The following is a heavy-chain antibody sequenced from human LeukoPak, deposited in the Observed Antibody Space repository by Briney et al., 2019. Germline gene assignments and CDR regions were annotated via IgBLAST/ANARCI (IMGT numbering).Heavy chain of an antibody. Sequence: PGGSLRLSCAASGFSFSTYVMHWVRQAPGKGLVWVSRISHDGTITTYADSVKGRFTIPRDNAKNTLYLQMNSLRVEDTAVYYCARDRDWLISDWGQGTLVTVSS. CDR3: ARDRDWLISD. V-gene: IGHV3-74*01. J-gene: IGHJ4*02. CDR1: GFSFSTYV. D-gene: IGHD2-21*02. CDR2: ISHDGTIT.